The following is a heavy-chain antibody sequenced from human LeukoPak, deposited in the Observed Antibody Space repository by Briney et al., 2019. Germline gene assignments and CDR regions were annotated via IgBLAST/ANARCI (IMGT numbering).Heavy chain of an antibody. CDR3: ARQGSGWYNWFDP. J-gene: IGHJ5*02. D-gene: IGHD6-19*01. Sequence: PSETLSLTCSVSGVSISGYFWIWIRQPPGKGREWIGYVYYSGSTNYNPSLKSRVTISVDTSKNQVSLKLSSVTAADTAVYYCARQGSGWYNWFDPWGQGTLVTVSS. V-gene: IGHV4-59*08. CDR1: GVSISGYF. CDR2: VYYSGST.